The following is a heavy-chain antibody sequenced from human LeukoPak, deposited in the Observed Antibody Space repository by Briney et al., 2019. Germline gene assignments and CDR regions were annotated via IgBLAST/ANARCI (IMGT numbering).Heavy chain of an antibody. CDR2: ISSSGSTI. V-gene: IGHV3-11*01. Sequence: GGSLRLSCAASGFTFSDYYMSWNRQAPGKVLEWVSYISSSGSTIYYADSVKGRFTISRDNAKNSLYLQMNSLRAEDKAVYYCARDQNIDYYDFWSGYYPRTDYWGQGTLVTVSS. CDR1: GFTFSDYY. J-gene: IGHJ4*02. D-gene: IGHD3-3*01. CDR3: ARDQNIDYYDFWSGYYPRTDY.